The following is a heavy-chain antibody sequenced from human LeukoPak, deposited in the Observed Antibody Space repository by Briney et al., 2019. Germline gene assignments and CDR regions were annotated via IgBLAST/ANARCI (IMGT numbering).Heavy chain of an antibody. CDR3: ARTYYDFWSGYPRANWFDP. J-gene: IGHJ5*02. CDR2: INHSGST. V-gene: IGHV4-34*01. CDR1: GGSFSGYY. Sequence: SETLSLTCAVYGGSFSGYYWSWIRQPPGKGLEWIGVINHSGSTNYNPSLKSRVTISVDTSKNQFSLKLSSVTAADTAVYYCARTYYDFWSGYPRANWFDPWGQGTLVTVSS. D-gene: IGHD3-3*01.